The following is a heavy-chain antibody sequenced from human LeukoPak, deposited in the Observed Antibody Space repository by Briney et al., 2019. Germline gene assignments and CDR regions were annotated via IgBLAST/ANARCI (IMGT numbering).Heavy chain of an antibody. J-gene: IGHJ4*02. V-gene: IGHV3-64D*06. Sequence: GGSLRLSCSASGFTFSRYAMHWVRQAPGKGLEYVSAISSNGGSTYHADSVKGRFTISRDNSKNTLYLQMSSLRTEDTAVYYCVKDGSGSYYTYYFDYWGQGTLVTVSS. CDR2: ISSNGGST. CDR3: VKDGSGSYYTYYFDY. CDR1: GFTFSRYA. D-gene: IGHD3-10*01.